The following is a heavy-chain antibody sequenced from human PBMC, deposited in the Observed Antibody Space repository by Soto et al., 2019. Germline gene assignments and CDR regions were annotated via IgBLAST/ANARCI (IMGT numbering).Heavy chain of an antibody. V-gene: IGHV3-43*01. CDR2: ISWDGGST. CDR1: GFTFDDYT. J-gene: IGHJ6*02. CDR3: AKDGDYYYYGMDV. Sequence: PGGSLGLSCAASGFTFDDYTMHWVRQAPGKGLEWVSLISWDGGSTYYADSVKGRFTISRDNSKNSLYLQMNSLRTEDTALYYCAKDGDYYYYGMDVWGQGTTVTVSS.